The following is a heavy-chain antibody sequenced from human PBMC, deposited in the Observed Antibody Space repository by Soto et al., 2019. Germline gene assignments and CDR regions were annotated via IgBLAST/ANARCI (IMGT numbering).Heavy chain of an antibody. D-gene: IGHD4-17*01. CDR1: GFTFSNAW. V-gene: IGHV3-15*07. J-gene: IGHJ5*02. Sequence: GGSLRLSCAASGFTFSNAWMNWVRQAPGKGLEWVGHIKRKTDGGTTDYAAPVKGRFTISRDDSKNTLYLQMNSLKTEDTAVYYCTPTTVTTGCFDPWGQGTLVTVSS. CDR2: IKRKTDGGTT. CDR3: TPTTVTTGCFDP.